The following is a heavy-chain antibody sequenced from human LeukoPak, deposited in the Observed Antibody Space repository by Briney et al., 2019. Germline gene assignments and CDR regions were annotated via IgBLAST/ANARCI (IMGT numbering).Heavy chain of an antibody. D-gene: IGHD3-16*01. CDR1: GYSIRSGYS. Sequence: PSETLSLTCSVSGYSIRSGYSWGWIRQPPGEGLEWIGSISHSGNTYYNPSLKSRVTISLDTSKNQFSLKLNSVTAADTAVYFCARSMISMLKVNWFDPWGQGTLVTVSS. CDR3: ARSMISMLKVNWFDP. V-gene: IGHV4-38-2*01. J-gene: IGHJ5*02. CDR2: ISHSGNT.